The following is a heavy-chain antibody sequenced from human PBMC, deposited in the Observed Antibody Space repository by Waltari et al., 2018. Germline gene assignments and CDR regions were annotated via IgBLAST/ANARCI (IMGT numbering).Heavy chain of an antibody. CDR2: ISGSGGST. V-gene: IGHV3-23*01. J-gene: IGHJ4*02. CDR1: GFTFSSYA. Sequence: EVQLLESGGGLVQPGGSLRLSCAASGFTFSSYAMRWVRQAPGKGLEWVSAISGSGGSTYYADSVKGRFTISRDNSKNTLYLQMNSLRAEDTAVYYCAKDPQYYYDSSGCWGQGTLVTVSS. D-gene: IGHD3-22*01. CDR3: AKDPQYYYDSSGC.